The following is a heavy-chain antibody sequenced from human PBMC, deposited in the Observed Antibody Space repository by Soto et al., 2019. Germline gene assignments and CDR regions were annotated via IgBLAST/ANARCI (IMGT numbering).Heavy chain of an antibody. V-gene: IGHV3-48*02. CDR2: ISSSSSTI. Sequence: PGGSLRLSCAASGFTFSSYGMHWVRQAPGKGLEWVSYISSSSSTIYYADSVKGRFTISRDNAKNSLYLQMNSLRDEDTAVYYWARDGFGELPSKTYYYYGMDVWGQGTTVTVSS. J-gene: IGHJ6*02. CDR3: ARDGFGELPSKTYYYYGMDV. D-gene: IGHD3-10*01. CDR1: GFTFSSYG.